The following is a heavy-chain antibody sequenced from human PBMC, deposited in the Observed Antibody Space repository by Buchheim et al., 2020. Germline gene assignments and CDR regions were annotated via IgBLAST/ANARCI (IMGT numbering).Heavy chain of an antibody. V-gene: IGHV4-34*01. Sequence: QVQLQQWGAGLLKPSETLSLTCAVYGGSFSGYYWSWIRQPPGKGLEWIGEINHSGSTNYNPSLKSRVTISVDTSKNQFSLKLSSVTAADTAVYYGARGRGVVVVAAIYYTLDYWGQGTL. D-gene: IGHD2-15*01. CDR1: GGSFSGYY. CDR2: INHSGST. J-gene: IGHJ4*02. CDR3: ARGRGVVVVAAIYYTLDY.